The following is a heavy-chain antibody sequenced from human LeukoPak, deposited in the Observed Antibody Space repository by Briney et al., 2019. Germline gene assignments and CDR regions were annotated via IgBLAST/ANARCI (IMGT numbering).Heavy chain of an antibody. CDR1: GGSISSYY. V-gene: IGHV4-59*08. D-gene: IGHD3-10*01. CDR2: IYYSGST. Sequence: PSETLSLTCTVSGGSISSYYWSWIRQPPGKGLEWIGYIYYSGSTSYNPSLKSRVTISVDTSKNQFSLKLSSVTAADTAVYYCARSWGSYYNWAFDYWGQGTLVTVSS. CDR3: ARSWGSYYNWAFDY. J-gene: IGHJ4*02.